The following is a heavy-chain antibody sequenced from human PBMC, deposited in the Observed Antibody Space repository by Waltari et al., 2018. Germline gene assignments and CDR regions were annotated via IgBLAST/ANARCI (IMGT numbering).Heavy chain of an antibody. V-gene: IGHV3-7*01. CDR1: GFTFSDYW. D-gene: IGHD3-10*01. Sequence: EVQLVASGGGLVQPGGSLRLSCLVSGFTFSDYWMSWVRQAPGKGLVWVAKIKEDGSDIDYADSVKGRFTISRDNAKNSLDLQMNSLRAEDTAVYYCARDVGNVGGNYWGQGTLVTVSS. J-gene: IGHJ4*02. CDR2: IKEDGSDI. CDR3: ARDVGNVGGNY.